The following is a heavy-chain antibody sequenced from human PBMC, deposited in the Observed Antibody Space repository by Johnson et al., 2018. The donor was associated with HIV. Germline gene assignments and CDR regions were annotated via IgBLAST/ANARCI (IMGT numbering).Heavy chain of an antibody. CDR2: INWNGGST. J-gene: IGHJ3*02. Sequence: VQLVASGGGLVQPGGSLRLSCAASGFTVSSNYMSWVRQPPGKGLEWVSGINWNGGSTGYADSVKGRFTISRDNAKNSLYLQMNSLRAEDTAVYYCAKDLSDSSGYHDAFDIWGQGTMVTVSS. CDR3: AKDLSDSSGYHDAFDI. V-gene: IGHV3-20*04. CDR1: GFTVSSNY. D-gene: IGHD3-22*01.